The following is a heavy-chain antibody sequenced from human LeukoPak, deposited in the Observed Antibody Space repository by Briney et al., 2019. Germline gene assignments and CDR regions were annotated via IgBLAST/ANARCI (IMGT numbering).Heavy chain of an antibody. J-gene: IGHJ4*02. D-gene: IGHD4-17*01. Sequence: PSETLSLTCTVSGGSISSYYWSWIRQPPGKGLEWIGYIYYSGSTNYNPSLKSRVTISVDTSKNQFSLKLSSVTAADTAVYYCARVVALKSRCGDSSGYFDYWGQGTLVTVSS. CDR1: GGSISSYY. V-gene: IGHV4-59*01. CDR2: IYYSGST. CDR3: ARVVALKSRCGDSSGYFDY.